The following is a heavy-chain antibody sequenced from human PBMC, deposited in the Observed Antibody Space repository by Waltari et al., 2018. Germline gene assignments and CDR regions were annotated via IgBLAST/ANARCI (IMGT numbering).Heavy chain of an antibody. D-gene: IGHD6-25*01. J-gene: IGHJ4*02. V-gene: IGHV3-74*01. Sequence: EMQLVESGGGLVQPGGSLRLSCAASGFTFSRYWMHWVRQAPGKGLWSFSTLNMDGSITNYAESVKGRFTISRDNAKNTLFLQMNSLRAEDTAVYYCVLYSSEFLGDCWGQGTLVTVSS. CDR3: VLYSSEFLGDC. CDR2: LNMDGSIT. CDR1: GFTFSRYW.